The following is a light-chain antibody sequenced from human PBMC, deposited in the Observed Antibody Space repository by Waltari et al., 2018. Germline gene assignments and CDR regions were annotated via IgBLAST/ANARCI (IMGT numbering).Light chain of an antibody. J-gene: IGLJ1*01. CDR1: SSNIGSNT. V-gene: IGLV1-44*01. CDR3: AAWDDSLNGLYV. CDR2: SNN. Sequence: QSVLPQPPSASGTPGQRVTISCSGSSSNIGSNTVTWYQQPPGTAPKLLIYSNNQRPSGVPDRFSGSKSGTSASLAISGLQSEDEADYYCAAWDDSLNGLYVFGTGTKVTVL.